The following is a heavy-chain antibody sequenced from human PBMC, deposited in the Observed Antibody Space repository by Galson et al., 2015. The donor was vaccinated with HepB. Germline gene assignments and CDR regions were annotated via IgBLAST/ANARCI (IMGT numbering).Heavy chain of an antibody. Sequence: SVKVSCKASGGTFSSYAISWVRQAPGQGLEWMGRIIPILGIANYAQKFQGRVTITADKSTSTAYMELSSLRSEDTAVYYCASNICGSGSYYSDYWGQGTLVTVSS. CDR1: GGTFSSYA. D-gene: IGHD3-10*01. CDR2: IIPILGIA. CDR3: ASNICGSGSYYSDY. J-gene: IGHJ4*02. V-gene: IGHV1-69*04.